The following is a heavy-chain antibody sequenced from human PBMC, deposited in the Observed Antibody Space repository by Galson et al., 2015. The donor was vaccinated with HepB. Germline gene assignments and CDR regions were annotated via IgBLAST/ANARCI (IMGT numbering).Heavy chain of an antibody. D-gene: IGHD6-19*01. Sequence: ETLSLTCFVSGGSIRRTSYHWAWIRLPPGKGLEWIGNVHYSGTTQYKSSLKSRVTVSVDTSKNQFSLKLTSVTATDTALYYCARVTGHTTGWYRQDAFDIWGQGTMITVSS. CDR3: ARVTGHTTGWYRQDAFDI. CDR1: GGSIRRTSYH. V-gene: IGHV4-39*01. CDR2: VHYSGTT. J-gene: IGHJ3*02.